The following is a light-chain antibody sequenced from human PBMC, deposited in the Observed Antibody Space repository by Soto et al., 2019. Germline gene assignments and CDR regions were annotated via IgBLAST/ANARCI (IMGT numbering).Light chain of an antibody. CDR1: QSVSSN. Sequence: EIVMTQSLATLSVSPGERATLSCRASQSVSSNLAWYQQKPGQAPRLLIYGASTRATGIPARFSGSGSGTEFTLTISSLQSEDVAVYYCQQYNNWPPYTFGQGTKLEIK. V-gene: IGKV3-15*01. J-gene: IGKJ2*01. CDR3: QQYNNWPPYT. CDR2: GAS.